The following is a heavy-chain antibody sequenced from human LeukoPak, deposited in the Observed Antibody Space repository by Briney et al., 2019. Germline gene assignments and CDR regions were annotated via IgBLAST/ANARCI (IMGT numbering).Heavy chain of an antibody. V-gene: IGHV3-7*01. J-gene: IGHJ4*02. CDR1: GLTLSDYW. CDR2: INQDGSAK. Sequence: GGFLRLSCEASGLTLSDYWMSWVRQAPGKGLEWVANINQDGSAKYYVDSVKGRFTISRDNADSSLYLQMNALRADDTAMYYCATSHHTSSGQNFDYWGQGTLVSVSS. CDR3: ATSHHTSSGQNFDY. D-gene: IGHD6-25*01.